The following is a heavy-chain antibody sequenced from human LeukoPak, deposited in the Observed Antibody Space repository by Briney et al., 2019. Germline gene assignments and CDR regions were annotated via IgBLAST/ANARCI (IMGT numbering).Heavy chain of an antibody. Sequence: GRSLRLSCAASGFTFSSYGMHWVRQAPGKGLEWVAVISYDGSNKYYADSVKGRFTISRDNSKNTLYLQMNSLRAEDTAVYYCARDALDHSSGWYLSYYYYYGMDVWGQGTTVTVSS. J-gene: IGHJ6*02. CDR3: ARDALDHSSGWYLSYYYYYGMDV. V-gene: IGHV3-30*03. CDR1: GFTFSSYG. D-gene: IGHD6-19*01. CDR2: ISYDGSNK.